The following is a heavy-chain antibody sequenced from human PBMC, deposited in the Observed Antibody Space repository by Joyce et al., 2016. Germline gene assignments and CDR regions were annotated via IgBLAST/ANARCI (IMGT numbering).Heavy chain of an antibody. CDR2: ISGSSGST. D-gene: IGHD6-13*01. CDR3: ARDRQYSSSWDS. CDR1: GFTFSSYA. Sequence: EVQLMESGGGLVQPGGSLRLSCAASGFTFSSYAMSWVRQAPGKGLEGVSVISGSSGSTHYADSVKGRFTVSRDNSKNTLHLQLNSLRVGDSAVYYCARDRQYSSSWDSWGQGTLVTVSS. V-gene: IGHV3-23*01. J-gene: IGHJ5*02.